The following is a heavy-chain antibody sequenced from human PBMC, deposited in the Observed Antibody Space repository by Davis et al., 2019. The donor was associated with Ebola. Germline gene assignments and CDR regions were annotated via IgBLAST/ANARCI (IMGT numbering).Heavy chain of an antibody. CDR2: INAGNGHT. Sequence: AASVKVSCKTSGFAFATYAIHWVRQAPGQRLEWMGWINAGNGHTKYSQNFQGRVTITRDTSASTVYMYLSSLRSEDTGVFYCAGGIAVGAFDYWGQGTLVTVPS. CDR3: AGGIAVGAFDY. D-gene: IGHD6-19*01. J-gene: IGHJ4*02. CDR1: GFAFATYA. V-gene: IGHV1-3*01.